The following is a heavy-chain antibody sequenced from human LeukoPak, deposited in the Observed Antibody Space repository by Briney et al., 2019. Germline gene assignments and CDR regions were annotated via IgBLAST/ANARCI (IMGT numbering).Heavy chain of an antibody. D-gene: IGHD6-13*01. CDR1: GYTFTSYA. CDR3: ARDPIGSSCPYYFDY. CDR2: INAGNGNT. J-gene: IGHJ4*02. Sequence: ASVKVSCKASGYTFTSYAMHWVRQAPGQRLEWMGWINAGNGNTKYSQKFQGRVTITRDTSASTAYMELSSLRSEDTAVYYCARDPIGSSCPYYFDYWGQETLVPVPS. V-gene: IGHV1-3*01.